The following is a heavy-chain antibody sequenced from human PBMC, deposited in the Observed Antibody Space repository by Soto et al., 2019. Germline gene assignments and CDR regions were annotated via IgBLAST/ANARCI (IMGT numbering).Heavy chain of an antibody. J-gene: IGHJ4*02. D-gene: IGHD3-22*01. Sequence: PGGSLRLSCKASGFIFSEYSMSWVRQAPGKGLEWVSSISVSSSHMYYADSLKGRFTISRDNAKNSLYLQMSGLRAEDAAVYFCAKYTHYSDRSAYHPPYYYDFWGQGILVTVSS. CDR1: GFIFSEYS. V-gene: IGHV3-21*01. CDR2: ISVSSSHM. CDR3: AKYTHYSDRSAYHPPYYYDF.